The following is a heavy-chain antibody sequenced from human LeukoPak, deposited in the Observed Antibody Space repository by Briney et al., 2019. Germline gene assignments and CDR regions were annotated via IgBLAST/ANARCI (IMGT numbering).Heavy chain of an antibody. CDR1: GFTFSSYS. V-gene: IGHV3-23*01. J-gene: IGHJ3*02. CDR3: AASHPPVYYDRVGGAFDI. D-gene: IGHD3-22*01. CDR2: ISGSGYST. Sequence: GGSLRLSCAASGFTFSSYSMNWVRQAPGKGLAWVSGISGSGYSTYYADSVKGRFTISRDNSKNTLYLQMNSLRAEDTAVYYCAASHPPVYYDRVGGAFDIWGQGTMVTVSS.